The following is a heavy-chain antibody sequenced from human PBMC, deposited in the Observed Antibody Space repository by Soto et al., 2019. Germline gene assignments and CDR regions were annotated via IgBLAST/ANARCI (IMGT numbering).Heavy chain of an antibody. CDR2: IYYSGST. D-gene: IGHD3-9*01. Sequence: PSETLSLTCTVSGGSISSSSYYWGWIRQPPGKGLEWIGSIYYSGSTYYNPSLKSRVTISVDTLYLQMNSLRAEDTAVYYCAKNLGYDILTGYIYYGMDVWGQGTTVTVSS. V-gene: IGHV4-39*01. CDR3: AKNLGYDILTGYIYYGMDV. J-gene: IGHJ6*02. CDR1: GGSISSSSYY.